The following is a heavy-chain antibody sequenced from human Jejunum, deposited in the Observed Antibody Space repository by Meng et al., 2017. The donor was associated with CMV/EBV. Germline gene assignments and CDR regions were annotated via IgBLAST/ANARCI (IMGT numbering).Heavy chain of an antibody. Sequence: QVQLVQSGAEVKKPGAPVKVSCKASDYTFSTHAISWVRQAPGQGLEWMGWISPYNGNTKYAQNLQGRVTLTTDISTSTAYMELRSLRSDDTAVYYCARKLRGGGWFDPWGQGTLVTVSS. CDR3: ARKLRGGGWFDP. V-gene: IGHV1-18*01. CDR2: ISPYNGNT. D-gene: IGHD3-16*01. J-gene: IGHJ5*02. CDR1: DYTFSTHA.